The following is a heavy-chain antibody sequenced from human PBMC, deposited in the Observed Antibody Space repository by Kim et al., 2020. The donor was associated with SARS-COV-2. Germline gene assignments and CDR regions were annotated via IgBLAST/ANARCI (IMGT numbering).Heavy chain of an antibody. V-gene: IGHV3-73*01. CDR2: IRNKADNYAT. D-gene: IGHD3-3*01. J-gene: IGHJ3*01. CDR1: GFMFRGSA. Sequence: GGSLRLSCAASGFMFRGSAMHWVRQASGTGLEWVGRIRNKADNYATAYAASGKGRVTISRDDYKNTAYLQMNNLKSKDAADYDCGYNFWSDFYGFYVWG. CDR3: GYNFWSDFYGFYV.